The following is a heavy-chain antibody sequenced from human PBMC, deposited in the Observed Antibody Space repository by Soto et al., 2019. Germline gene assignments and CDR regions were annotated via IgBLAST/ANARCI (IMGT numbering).Heavy chain of an antibody. CDR3: ERDVVVVVAATMGHYYYGMDV. J-gene: IGHJ6*02. CDR1: GYTFTSYG. Sequence: QVQLVQSGAEVKKPGASVKVSCKASGYTFTSYGISWVRQAPGQGLEWMGWISAYNGNTNYAQKLQGRVTMTTDTSTSTAYMELRSLRSDDTAVYYCERDVVVVVAATMGHYYYGMDVWGQGTTVTVSS. CDR2: ISAYNGNT. D-gene: IGHD2-15*01. V-gene: IGHV1-18*01.